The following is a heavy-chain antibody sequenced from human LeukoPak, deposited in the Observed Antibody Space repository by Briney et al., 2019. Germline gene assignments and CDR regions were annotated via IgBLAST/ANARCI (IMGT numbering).Heavy chain of an antibody. Sequence: ASVKVSCKVSGYTLTELSMHWVRQAPGKGLEWMGGFDPEGGETIYAQKFQGRVTMTEDTSTDTAYMELSSLRSEDTAVYYCATLAVDTAMVTSFHFDYWGQGTLVTVSS. CDR2: FDPEGGET. CDR1: GYTLTELS. V-gene: IGHV1-24*01. J-gene: IGHJ4*02. CDR3: ATLAVDTAMVTSFHFDY. D-gene: IGHD5-18*01.